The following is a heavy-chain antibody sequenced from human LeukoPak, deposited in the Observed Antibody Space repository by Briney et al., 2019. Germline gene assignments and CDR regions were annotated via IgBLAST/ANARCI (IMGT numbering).Heavy chain of an antibody. Sequence: ASVKVSCKASGYTFTSYYMHWVRQAPGQGLEWMGIINPSGGSTSYAQKFQGRVTMTRDTSTSTVYMELSSLRSEDTAVYYCASPVGVPAAMGRDYYYYYDMDVWGQGTTVTVSS. D-gene: IGHD2-2*01. J-gene: IGHJ6*02. CDR3: ASPVGVPAAMGRDYYYYYDMDV. CDR2: INPSGGST. V-gene: IGHV1-46*01. CDR1: GYTFTSYY.